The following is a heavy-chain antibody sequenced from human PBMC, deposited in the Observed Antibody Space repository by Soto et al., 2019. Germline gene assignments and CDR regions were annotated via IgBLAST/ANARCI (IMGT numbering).Heavy chain of an antibody. CDR2: IKSKTDGGTT. Sequence: PGGSLRLSCAASGFTFSNAWMNWVRQAPGKGLEWVGRIKSKTDGGTTDYAAPVKGRFTISRDDSKNTLYLQMNSLKTEDTAVYYCTTKDYYDRSGHYYWAQGTLVIVSS. V-gene: IGHV3-15*07. CDR3: TTKDYYDRSGHYY. J-gene: IGHJ4*02. D-gene: IGHD3-22*01. CDR1: GFTFSNAW.